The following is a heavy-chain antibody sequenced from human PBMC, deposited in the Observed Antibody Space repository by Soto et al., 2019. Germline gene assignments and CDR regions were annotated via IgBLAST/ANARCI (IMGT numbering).Heavy chain of an antibody. Sequence: QVQLVQSGAEVKKPGASVKVSCKASGYTFTSYDINWVRQATGQGLEWMGWMNPNSGNTGYAQKFQGRVTMTRNTSISTAYMELSSLRSEDTAVYYCARVPRRLLWFGYGMDVWGQGTTVTVSS. CDR3: ARVPRRLLWFGYGMDV. CDR1: GYTFTSYD. J-gene: IGHJ6*02. V-gene: IGHV1-8*01. CDR2: MNPNSGNT. D-gene: IGHD3-10*01.